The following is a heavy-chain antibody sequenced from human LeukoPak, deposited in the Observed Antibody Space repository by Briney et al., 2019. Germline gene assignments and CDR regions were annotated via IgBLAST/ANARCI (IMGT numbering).Heavy chain of an antibody. CDR3: ARRRYCSGGSCYSTFDY. D-gene: IGHD2-15*01. CDR2: IYYSGST. CDR1: GGSISSYY. J-gene: IGHJ4*02. V-gene: IGHV4-59*05. Sequence: PSETLSLTCTVSGGSISSYYWSLIRQPPGKGLEWIGSIYYSGSTYHNPSLKSRVTISVDTSKNQFSLKLSSVTAADTAVYYCARRRYCSGGSCYSTFDYWGQGTLVTVSS.